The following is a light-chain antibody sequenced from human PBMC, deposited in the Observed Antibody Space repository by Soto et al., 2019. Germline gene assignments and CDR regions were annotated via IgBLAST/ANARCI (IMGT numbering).Light chain of an antibody. CDR2: SAS. CDR1: QSISDY. CDR3: QQSYSTPLT. J-gene: IGKJ1*01. Sequence: DIQMTQSPSSLSASVGDRVTLTCRASQSISDYLNWYQQKPGEAPKLLIYSASILQSGVPSRFSGSGSGTDFTLTSSSLQPEDFATYYCQQSYSTPLTFGRGTKVEVK. V-gene: IGKV1-39*01.